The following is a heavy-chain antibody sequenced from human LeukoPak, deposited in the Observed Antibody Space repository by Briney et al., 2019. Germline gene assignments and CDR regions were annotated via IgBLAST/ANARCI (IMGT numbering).Heavy chain of an antibody. J-gene: IGHJ5*02. Sequence: GASVTVSCTASGYTFTVYYMHWVRQAPGQGGERMGWINPKSGGTNYAQKFQGRVTMTRDTSTSTAYMELSRLKSDDTAVYYCAKGGSNGYGWGPLNWVDPWGQGTLVTVSS. V-gene: IGHV1-2*02. CDR2: INPKSGGT. D-gene: IGHD5-12*01. CDR3: AKGGSNGYGWGPLNWVDP. CDR1: GYTFTVYY.